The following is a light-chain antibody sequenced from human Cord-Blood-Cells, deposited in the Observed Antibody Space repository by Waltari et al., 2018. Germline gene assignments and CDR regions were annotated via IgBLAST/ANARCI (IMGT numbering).Light chain of an antibody. V-gene: IGKV1-39*01. CDR3: QQSYSTPFT. J-gene: IGKJ3*01. Sequence: QMTQSPSSLSASVGDRVTITCRASQSISSYLNWYQQKPGKAHKILIYAASSLQSGVPSRFSGSGSGTDFTLTISSLQPEDFATYYCQQSYSTPFTFGPGTKVDIK. CDR2: AAS. CDR1: QSISSY.